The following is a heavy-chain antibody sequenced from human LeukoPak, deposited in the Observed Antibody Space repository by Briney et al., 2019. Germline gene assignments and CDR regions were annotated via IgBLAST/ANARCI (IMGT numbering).Heavy chain of an antibody. CDR1: GGSISSGSYY. CDR2: INYSGSS. Sequence: SETLSLTCTVSGGSISSGSYYWGWIRQPPGKGLEWIGSINYSGSSYYHPSLKSRVTMSVDTSKNQFSLKLSSVIAADTAVYYRARLLGYCTNGVCPARNWGQGTLVTVSS. CDR3: ARLLGYCTNGVCPARN. J-gene: IGHJ4*02. D-gene: IGHD2-8*01. V-gene: IGHV4-39*01.